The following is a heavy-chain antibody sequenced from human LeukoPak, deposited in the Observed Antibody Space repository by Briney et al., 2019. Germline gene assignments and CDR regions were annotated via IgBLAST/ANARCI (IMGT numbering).Heavy chain of an antibody. CDR1: GYSFPNYW. CDR2: IYPGDSDT. CDR3: ARLTDYYDSSGYYRNYNWFDP. Sequence: GESLKISFKGSGYSFPNYWIAWVRQMPGKGLEWMGIIYPGDSDTNYSPSFEGQVTLSVDKSINTAYLQWSSLTASDTAMYYGARLTDYYDSSGYYRNYNWFDPWGQGTLVTVSS. V-gene: IGHV5-51*01. J-gene: IGHJ5*02. D-gene: IGHD3-22*01.